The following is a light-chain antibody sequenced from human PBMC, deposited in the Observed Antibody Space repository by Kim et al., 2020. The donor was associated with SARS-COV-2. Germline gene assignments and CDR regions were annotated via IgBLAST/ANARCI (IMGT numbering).Light chain of an antibody. V-gene: IGLV3-19*01. CDR2: GKN. Sequence: VALGQTVRITCKGDSLRSYYESWYQQKPGQAPVLVIYGKNNRPSGIPDRFSGSSSGNTASLTITGAQAEDEADYYCNSRDSSGNLPFGGGTQLTVL. J-gene: IGLJ2*01. CDR1: SLRSYY. CDR3: NSRDSSGNLP.